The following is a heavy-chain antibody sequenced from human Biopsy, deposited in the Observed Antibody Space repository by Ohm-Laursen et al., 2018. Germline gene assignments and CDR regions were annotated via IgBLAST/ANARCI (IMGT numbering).Heavy chain of an antibody. CDR3: ATKLTGYFHH. D-gene: IGHD3-9*01. J-gene: IGHJ1*01. CDR1: GGTFSNYG. V-gene: IGHV1-69*06. CDR2: NIPILGTG. Sequence: SSVKVSCKAPGGTFSNYGVNWARQAPGQGLEWLGGNIPILGTGNYAQKFQDRVTVAADTSTSTATMDLRSLRSDDTAVYYCATKLTGYFHHWGQGTLVIVSS.